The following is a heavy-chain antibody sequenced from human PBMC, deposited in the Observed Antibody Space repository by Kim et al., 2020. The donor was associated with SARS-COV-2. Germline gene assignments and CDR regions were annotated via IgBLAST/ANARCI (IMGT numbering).Heavy chain of an antibody. D-gene: IGHD3-3*01. Sequence: GGSLRLSCAASGFTFSSYSMNWVRQAPGKGLEWVSSISSSSSYIYYADSVKGRFTISRDNAKNSLYLQMNSLRAEDTAVYYCARPIGRVSHDFWSGLDAFDIWGQGTMVTVSS. CDR1: GFTFSSYS. CDR2: ISSSSSYI. J-gene: IGHJ3*02. CDR3: ARPIGRVSHDFWSGLDAFDI. V-gene: IGHV3-21*01.